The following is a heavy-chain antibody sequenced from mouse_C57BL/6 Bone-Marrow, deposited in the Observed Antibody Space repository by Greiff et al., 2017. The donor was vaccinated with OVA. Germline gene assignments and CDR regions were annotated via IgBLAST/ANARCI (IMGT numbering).Heavy chain of an antibody. V-gene: IGHV14-3*01. CDR2: IDPANGNT. D-gene: IGHD1-1*01. CDR3: ARHYGRSHWYFDV. Sequence: EVQLQESVAELVRPGASVKLSCTASGFNIKNTYMHWVKQRPEQGLEWIGRIDPANGNTKYAPKFQGKATITADTSSNTAYLQLSSLTSEDTASYYCARHYGRSHWYFDVWGTGTTVTVSS. CDR1: GFNIKNTY. J-gene: IGHJ1*03.